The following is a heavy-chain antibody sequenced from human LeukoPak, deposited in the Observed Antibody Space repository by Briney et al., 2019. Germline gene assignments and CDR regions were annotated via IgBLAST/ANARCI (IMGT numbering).Heavy chain of an antibody. J-gene: IGHJ4*02. CDR3: AKGYDDYVWGSYYFDY. Sequence: GGSLRLSCAASGFTLSSYAMSWVRQAPGKGLEWASAISGSGGSTYYADSVKGRFTISRDNSRDTLYLQMNSLRAEDTAVYYCAKGYDDYVWGSYYFDYWAREPWSPSPQ. CDR1: GFTLSSYA. V-gene: IGHV3-23*01. CDR2: ISGSGGST. D-gene: IGHD3-16*01.